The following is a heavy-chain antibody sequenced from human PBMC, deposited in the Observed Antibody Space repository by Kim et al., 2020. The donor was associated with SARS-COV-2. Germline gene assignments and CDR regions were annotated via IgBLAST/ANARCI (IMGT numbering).Heavy chain of an antibody. CDR1: GFTFTIAW. J-gene: IGHJ3*02. Sequence: GGSLRLSCAASGFTFTIAWMSWVRQAPGKGLEWVGRIKSKKDGGTTEYAAPVKGRFTISRDDSRSMVYLQMNSLKTEDTAVYYCTTKFWGSFPDAFDIWGQETVVTVS. CDR3: TTKFWGSFPDAFDI. V-gene: IGHV3-15*01. D-gene: IGHD3-16*01. CDR2: IKSKKDGGTT.